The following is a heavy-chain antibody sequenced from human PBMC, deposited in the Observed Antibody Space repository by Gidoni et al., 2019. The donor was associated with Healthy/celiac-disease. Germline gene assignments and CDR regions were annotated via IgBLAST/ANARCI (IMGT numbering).Heavy chain of an antibody. J-gene: IGHJ6*03. CDR2: INPNSGGT. Sequence: QVQLVQSGAEVKKPGASVKVSCKASGYTFTGYYMHWVRQAPGQGLEWMGWINPNSGGTNYAQKFQGWVTMTRDTSISTAYMELSRLRSDDTAVYYCAREVTGIVGATKGYYYYMDVWGKGTTVTVSS. D-gene: IGHD1-26*01. CDR3: AREVTGIVGATKGYYYYMDV. V-gene: IGHV1-2*04. CDR1: GYTFTGYY.